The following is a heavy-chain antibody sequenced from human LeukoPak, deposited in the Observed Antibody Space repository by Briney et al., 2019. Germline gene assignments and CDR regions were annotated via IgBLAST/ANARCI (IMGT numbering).Heavy chain of an antibody. Sequence: PSETLSLTCAVYGGSFSGYYWSWIRQPPGKGLEWIGEINHSGSTNYNPSLKSRVTISVDTSKNQFSLKLSSVTAADTAVYYCAREGRLYHYGMDVWGQGTTVTVSS. J-gene: IGHJ6*02. CDR3: AREGRLYHYGMDV. CDR1: GGSFSGYY. V-gene: IGHV4-34*01. CDR2: INHSGST.